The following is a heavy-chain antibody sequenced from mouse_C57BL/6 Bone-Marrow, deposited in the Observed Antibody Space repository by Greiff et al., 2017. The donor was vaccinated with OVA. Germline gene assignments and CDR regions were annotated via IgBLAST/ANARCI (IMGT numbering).Heavy chain of an antibody. CDR3: AREGGQLRLRDY. J-gene: IGHJ2*01. D-gene: IGHD3-2*02. Sequence: QVQLQQSGAELARPGASVKLSCKASGYTFTSYGISWVKQRTGQGLEWIGEIYPRSGNTYYNEKFKGKATLTADKSSSTAYMELRSLTSEDSAVYFCAREGGQLRLRDYWGQGTTLTVSS. CDR2: IYPRSGNT. V-gene: IGHV1-81*01. CDR1: GYTFTSYG.